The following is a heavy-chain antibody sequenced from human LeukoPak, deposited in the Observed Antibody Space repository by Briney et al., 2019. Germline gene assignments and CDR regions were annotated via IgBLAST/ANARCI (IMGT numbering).Heavy chain of an antibody. D-gene: IGHD6-13*01. CDR2: IYYSGST. Sequence: SETLSLTCTVSGGSISSYYWSWIRQPPGKGLEWIGYIYYSGSTNYNPSLKSRVTISVDTSKNQFSLKLSSVTAADTAVYYCARGYIAAAGGFDYWGQGTLVTVSS. V-gene: IGHV4-59*01. J-gene: IGHJ4*02. CDR3: ARGYIAAAGGFDY. CDR1: GGSISSYY.